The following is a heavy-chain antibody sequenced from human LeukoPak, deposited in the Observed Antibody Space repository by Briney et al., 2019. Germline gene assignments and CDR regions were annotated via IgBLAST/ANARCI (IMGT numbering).Heavy chain of an antibody. J-gene: IGHJ5*02. CDR2: ISYDGSNK. CDR1: GFTFSSYA. D-gene: IGHD2-15*01. V-gene: IGHV3-30*04. CDR3: AKPGYCSGGSCYYNSFDP. Sequence: GGSLRLSCAASGFTFSSYAMHWVRQAPGKGLEWVAVISYDGSNKYYADSVKGRFTISRDNSKNTLYLQMNSLRAEDTAVYYCAKPGYCSGGSCYYNSFDPWGQGTLVTVSS.